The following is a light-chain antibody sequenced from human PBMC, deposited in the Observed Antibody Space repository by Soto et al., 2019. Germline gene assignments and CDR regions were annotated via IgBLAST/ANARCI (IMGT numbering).Light chain of an antibody. V-gene: IGKV3-20*01. CDR1: QSVRSTY. CDR3: QQFSGSVT. Sequence: EVVLTQSPGTLSLSPGERATLSFRASQSVRSTYLGWYQQKPGQAPRLLIYVASKRRSGGPDRFSGGGSGIDFTLNISSLQPEDFGVYYCQQFSGSVTFGGGTKVDIK. CDR2: VAS. J-gene: IGKJ4*01.